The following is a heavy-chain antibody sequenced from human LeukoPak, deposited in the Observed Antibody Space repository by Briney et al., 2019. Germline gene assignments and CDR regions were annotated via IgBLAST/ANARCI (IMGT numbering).Heavy chain of an antibody. CDR2: ISGSDDT. CDR1: GFTFSSYA. CDR3: AKDFEVLVVITSHFDY. V-gene: IGHV3-23*01. D-gene: IGHD3-22*01. J-gene: IGHJ4*02. Sequence: GGSLRLSCAASGFTFSSYAMNWVRQAPGKGLEWVSAISGSDDTYYADSVKGRFTISRDNPKSTLYLQMNSLRAEDTAVYFCAKDFEVLVVITSHFDYWGQGTLVTVSS.